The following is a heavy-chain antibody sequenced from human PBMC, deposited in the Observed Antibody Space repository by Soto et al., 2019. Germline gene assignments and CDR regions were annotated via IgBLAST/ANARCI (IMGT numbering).Heavy chain of an antibody. CDR3: AKGSASSCYAVLDY. J-gene: IGHJ4*02. V-gene: IGHV3-23*01. CDR1: GFTFSSYA. Sequence: GGSLRLSCAASGFTFSSYAMSWVRQAPGRGLEWVSGISGSDGRTYFADSVMGRFTISRDNSKNTLYLQMNSLRGEDTAVYYCAKGSASSCYAVLDYCGQGTLVPVSS. D-gene: IGHD2-2*01. CDR2: ISGSDGRT.